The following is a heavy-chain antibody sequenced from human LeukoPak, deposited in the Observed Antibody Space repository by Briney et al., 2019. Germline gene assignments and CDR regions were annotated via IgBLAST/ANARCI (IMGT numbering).Heavy chain of an antibody. D-gene: IGHD3-10*01. CDR3: ATVGITMVRGVLYYYYYGMDV. Sequence: GASMKVSCKVSGYTLTELSMHWVRQAPGKGLEWMGGFDPEDGETIYAQKFQGRVTMTEDTSTDTAYMELSSLRSEDTAVYYCATVGITMVRGVLYYYYYGMDVWGQGTTVTVSS. CDR2: FDPEDGET. J-gene: IGHJ6*02. V-gene: IGHV1-24*01. CDR1: GYTLTELS.